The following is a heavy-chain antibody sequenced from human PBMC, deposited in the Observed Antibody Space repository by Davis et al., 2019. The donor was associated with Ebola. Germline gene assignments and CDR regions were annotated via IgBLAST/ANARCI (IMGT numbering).Heavy chain of an antibody. CDR3: ARALVWAATPDDY. CDR2: INPSGGST. CDR1: GYTFTSYY. D-gene: IGHD2-15*01. V-gene: IGHV1-46*01. Sequence: ASVKVSCKASGYTFTSYYMHWVRQAPGQGLEWMGIINPSGGSTNYEQKLQGRVTMTTDTSTSTAYMELRSLRSDDTAVYYCARALVWAATPDDYWGQGTLVTVSS. J-gene: IGHJ4*02.